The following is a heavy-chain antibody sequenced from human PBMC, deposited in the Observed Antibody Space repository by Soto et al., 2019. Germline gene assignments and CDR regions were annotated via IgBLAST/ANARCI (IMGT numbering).Heavy chain of an antibody. CDR3: ARLPNKSPQN. CDR2: SSTYASST. Sequence: EVQLVESGGGLVQPGGSLRLSCAASGFTFSSYWMHWVRQAPAKGLVWVSSSSTYASSTSYADPVKGRFTISRDNAKNTLYLQMNSVRAEDTAVYYCARLPNKSPQNWGQGTLVIVSP. V-gene: IGHV3-74*01. J-gene: IGHJ1*01. CDR1: GFTFSSYW.